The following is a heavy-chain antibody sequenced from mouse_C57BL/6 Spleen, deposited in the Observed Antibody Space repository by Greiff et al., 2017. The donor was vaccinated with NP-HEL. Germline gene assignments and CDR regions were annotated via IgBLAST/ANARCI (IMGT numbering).Heavy chain of an antibody. J-gene: IGHJ3*01. CDR2: IYPRSGNT. CDR1: GYTFTSYG. CDR3: ARREMGGWFAY. Sequence: QVQLKQSGAELARPGASVKLSCKASGYTFTSYGISWVKQRTGQGLEWIGEIYPRSGNTYYNEKFKGKATLTADKSSSTAYMELRSLTSEDSAVYFCARREMGGWFAYWGQGTLVTVSA. V-gene: IGHV1-81*01.